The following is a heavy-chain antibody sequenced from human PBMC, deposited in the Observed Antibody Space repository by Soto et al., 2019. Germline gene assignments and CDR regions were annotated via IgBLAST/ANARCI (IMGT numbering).Heavy chain of an antibody. CDR2: MNPTTGST. V-gene: IGHV1-8*01. J-gene: IGHJ4*02. Sequence: QVQLVQSGAEVKKPGASVKVACKASGYTFTSYDIKWVRQATGQGLEWMGWMNPTTGSTGFAQKFQGRVTMISNTSISAAYLELSRLTSEDTAVYYCARGRLVARTVDSWGQGTLVTVSS. D-gene: IGHD5-12*01. CDR1: GYTFTSYD. CDR3: ARGRLVARTVDS.